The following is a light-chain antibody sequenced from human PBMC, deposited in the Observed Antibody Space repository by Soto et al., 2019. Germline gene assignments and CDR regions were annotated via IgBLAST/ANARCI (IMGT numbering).Light chain of an antibody. Sequence: DIKMTQSPSTLSASVGDRVTITCRASQSISSWLAWYQQKPGKAPKLLIYRASSLESGVPSRFSGSGSGTEFTLTISSLQPDDFATYYCQQYNSYLLTFGPGTTVDIK. CDR3: QQYNSYLLT. CDR1: QSISSW. V-gene: IGKV1-5*03. J-gene: IGKJ3*01. CDR2: RAS.